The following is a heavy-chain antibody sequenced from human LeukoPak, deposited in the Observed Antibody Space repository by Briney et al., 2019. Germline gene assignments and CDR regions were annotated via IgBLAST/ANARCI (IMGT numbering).Heavy chain of an antibody. CDR2: IFSRSESI. CDR3: AKDFRIGYSAHFDY. J-gene: IGHJ4*02. D-gene: IGHD2-21*01. CDR1: GFTFGAYT. V-gene: IGHV3-21*04. Sequence: GGSLRLSCAASGFTFGAYTINWVRQAPGKGLEWVSCIFSRSESILYADSVKGRFSISRDNSKNTLYLQMDSLRGEDTAVYYCAKDFRIGYSAHFDYWGQGALVTVSS.